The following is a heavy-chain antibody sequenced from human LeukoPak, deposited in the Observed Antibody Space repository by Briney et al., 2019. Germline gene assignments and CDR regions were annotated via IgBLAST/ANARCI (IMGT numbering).Heavy chain of an antibody. CDR3: ARDPEALDY. Sequence: GGSLRLSCAASGFSLTSYSMNWVRQAPGQGLEWIAYIRSSGSTMYYADSVKGRFTISRDTAKNSLYLQMNSLRDEDTAVYYCARDPEALDYWGQGTLVTVSS. J-gene: IGHJ4*02. V-gene: IGHV3-48*02. CDR1: GFSLTSYS. CDR2: IRSSGSTM.